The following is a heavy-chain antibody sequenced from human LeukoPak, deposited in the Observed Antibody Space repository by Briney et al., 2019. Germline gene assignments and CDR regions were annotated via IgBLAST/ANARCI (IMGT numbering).Heavy chain of an antibody. J-gene: IGHJ4*02. Sequence: PGGSLRLSCAASGFTFSSYWMHWVRQAPGKGLVWVSRINSDGRSTNYADSVKGRFTISRDNAKNTVFLQMNSLRAEDTAVYYCALPLRDGDFYFNYWGQGALVTVSS. CDR3: ALPLRDGDFYFNY. D-gene: IGHD4-17*01. V-gene: IGHV3-74*01. CDR2: INSDGRST. CDR1: GFTFSSYW.